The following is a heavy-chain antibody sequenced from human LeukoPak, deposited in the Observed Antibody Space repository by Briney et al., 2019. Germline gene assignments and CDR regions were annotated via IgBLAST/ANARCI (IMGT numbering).Heavy chain of an antibody. CDR3: ARVEVCSGGSCYRYYMDV. D-gene: IGHD2-15*01. CDR2: INPNSGGT. Sequence: ASVKVSCKASGYTFTGYYMHWVRQAPGQGLEWMGWINPNSGGTNYAQKFQGRVTMTRDTSISTAYMELSRLRSDDTAVYYCARVEVCSGGSCYRYYMDVWGKGTTVTVSS. J-gene: IGHJ6*03. V-gene: IGHV1-2*02. CDR1: GYTFTGYY.